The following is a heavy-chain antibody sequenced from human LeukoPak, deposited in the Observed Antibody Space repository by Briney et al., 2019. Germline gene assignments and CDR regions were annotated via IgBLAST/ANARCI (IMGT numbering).Heavy chain of an antibody. CDR2: INHSGST. CDR1: GGSFSGYY. V-gene: IGHV4-34*01. Sequence: SETLSLTCAVYGGSFSGYYWSWIRQPPGKGLEWIGEINHSGSTNYNPSLKSRVTISIDMSKNQLSLKLSSGTAADTAMYYCAGDRDGIFDYWGQGTLVTVSS. CDR3: AGDRDGIFDY. D-gene: IGHD3-10*01. J-gene: IGHJ4*02.